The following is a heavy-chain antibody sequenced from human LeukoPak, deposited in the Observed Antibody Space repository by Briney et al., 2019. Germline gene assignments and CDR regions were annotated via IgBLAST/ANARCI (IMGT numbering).Heavy chain of an antibody. CDR2: MNPNSGNT. D-gene: IGHD2-2*01. V-gene: IGHV1-8*01. CDR1: GYTFTSYD. J-gene: IGHJ5*02. CDR3: AKGEVGCSSTSCFNWFDP. Sequence: ASVKVSCKASGYTFTSYDINWVRQATGQGLEWMGWMNPNSGNTGYAQKFQGRVTMTRNTSISTAYMELGSLRSEDTAVYYCAKGEVGCSSTSCFNWFDPWGQGTLVTVSS.